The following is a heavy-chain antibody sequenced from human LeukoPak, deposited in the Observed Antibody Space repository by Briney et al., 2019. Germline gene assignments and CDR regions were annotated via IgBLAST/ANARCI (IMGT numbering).Heavy chain of an antibody. D-gene: IGHD2-15*01. V-gene: IGHV3-33*06. CDR1: GFTFKSYG. CDR2: TWYTGSNK. Sequence: PGRSLRLSCAASGFTFKSYGMHWVRQAPGKGLEWVAVTWYTGSNKYYADSVKGRFTISRDNSKNTLYLQMNSLRPEDTAVYYCAKWAEPSRWYYYSMDVWGQGTTVTVSS. CDR3: AKWAEPSRWYYYSMDV. J-gene: IGHJ6*02.